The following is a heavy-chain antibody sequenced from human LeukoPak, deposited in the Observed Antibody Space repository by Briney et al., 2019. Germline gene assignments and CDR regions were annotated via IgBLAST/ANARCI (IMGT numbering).Heavy chain of an antibody. D-gene: IGHD1-26*01. V-gene: IGHV1-24*01. J-gene: IGHJ4*02. CDR2: FDPEDGET. CDR3: ATNPRVGATSPFDY. Sequence: ASVKVSCKVSGYTLTELSMHWVRQAPGKGLEWMGGFDPEDGETIYAQKFQGRVTMTEDTSTDTAYMELSSLRSEDTAVYYCATNPRVGATSPFDYWGQGTLVTVSS. CDR1: GYTLTELS.